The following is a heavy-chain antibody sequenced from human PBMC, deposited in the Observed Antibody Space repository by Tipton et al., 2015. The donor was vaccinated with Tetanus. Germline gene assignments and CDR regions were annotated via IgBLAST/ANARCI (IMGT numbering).Heavy chain of an antibody. V-gene: IGHV4-39*01. CDR3: AKLFRVRARGITMVVVVPPGYFDY. D-gene: IGHD3-22*01. CDR1: GASISNSSPY. J-gene: IGHJ4*02. CDR2: IYFSGST. Sequence: LRLSCTVSGASISNSSPYWGWIRQSPGKGLEWIGNIYFSGSTYYNPSLKSRVTISVDTSKNQFSLRLNSVTAADTAVYYCAKLFRVRARGITMVVVVPPGYFDYWGQGTLVTVSS.